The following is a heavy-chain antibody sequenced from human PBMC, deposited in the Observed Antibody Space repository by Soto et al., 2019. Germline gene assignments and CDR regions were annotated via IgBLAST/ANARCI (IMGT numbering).Heavy chain of an antibody. V-gene: IGHV4-59*01. CDR1: GGSISRYY. CDR3: ARVGGSGRYNFDN. D-gene: IGHD6-19*01. Sequence: SETLSLTCPVSGGSISRYYWSWIRPPPGKGLEWIGYIHYSGSSIYNPSLKSRVTIAVDTSKNQFSLKLSSVTAADTAVYYCARVGGSGRYNFDNWGQGTLVTVSS. CDR2: IHYSGSS. J-gene: IGHJ4*02.